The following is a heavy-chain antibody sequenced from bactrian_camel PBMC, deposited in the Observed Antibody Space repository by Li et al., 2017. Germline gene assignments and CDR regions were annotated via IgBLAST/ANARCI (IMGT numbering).Heavy chain of an antibody. CDR1: GYTVSSTR. CDR3: AARGPYCYTKLSVRDFTY. J-gene: IGHJ6*01. Sequence: VQLVESGGGSVQTGETLRLSCAASGYTVSSTRMGWFRQAPGKEREGDARIATGSGNTYYADSVEGRFTITRDKTRNTVYLQMNDLKPEDTAMYYCAARGPYCYTKLSVRDFTYWGQWTQVTVS. V-gene: IGHV3S40*01. CDR2: IATGSGNT. D-gene: IGHD2*01.